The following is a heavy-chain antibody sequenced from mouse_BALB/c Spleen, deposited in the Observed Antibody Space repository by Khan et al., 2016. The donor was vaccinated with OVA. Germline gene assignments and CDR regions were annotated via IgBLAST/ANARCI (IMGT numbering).Heavy chain of an antibody. CDR3: ARWYFGSTWFAY. CDR2: INPNNGDT. CDR1: GYTFTEYT. D-gene: IGHD2-1*01. V-gene: IGHV1-18*01. Sequence: EVQLQQSGPELVKPGASVKISCKTSGYTFTEYTMHWVKQSHGKSLEWIGGINPNNGDTTYNHQFKGKATLTVDKSSSTAYMDRRSLTSDGSSVYYCARWYFGSTWFAYWGQGTLVTVSA. J-gene: IGHJ3*01.